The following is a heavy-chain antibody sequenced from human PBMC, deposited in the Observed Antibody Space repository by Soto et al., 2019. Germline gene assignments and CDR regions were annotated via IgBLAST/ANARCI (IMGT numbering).Heavy chain of an antibody. CDR2: IIPIFGTA. CDR3: ARKPYYDFWSGYYGMDV. V-gene: IGHV1-69*01. Sequence: QVQLVQSGAEVKKPGSSVKVSCKASGGTFSSYAISWVRQAPGQGLEWMGGIIPIFGTANYAQKFQGRVTITADESTIPAYMELSSLRSEDTAVYYCARKPYYDFWSGYYGMDVWGQGTTVTVSS. D-gene: IGHD3-3*01. CDR1: GGTFSSYA. J-gene: IGHJ6*02.